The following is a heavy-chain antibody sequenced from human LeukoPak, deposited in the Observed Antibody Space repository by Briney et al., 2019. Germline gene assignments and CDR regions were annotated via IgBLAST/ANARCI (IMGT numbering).Heavy chain of an antibody. CDR1: GGSISSSNW. D-gene: IGHD3-22*01. J-gene: IGHJ5*02. CDR2: IYHSGST. Sequence: SGTQSLTCAVSGGSISSSNWWSWVRQPPGKGLEWIGEIYHSGSTNYNPSLKSRVTISEDKSKNQFSLKLSSVTAADTAVYYCARDSDYYDSSGLPGGFDPWGQGTLVTVSS. V-gene: IGHV4-4*02. CDR3: ARDSDYYDSSGLPGGFDP.